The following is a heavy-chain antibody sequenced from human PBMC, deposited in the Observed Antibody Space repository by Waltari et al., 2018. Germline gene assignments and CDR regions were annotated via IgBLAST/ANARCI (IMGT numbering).Heavy chain of an antibody. Sequence: QVQLQESGPGLVKPSETLSLTCAVSGYSISSGYYWGWIRQPPGKGLEWIGSIYHRWSTYYNPSLKSRVTISVDTSKNQFSLKLTSVTAADTAVYYCARADYGDYSLYYSYMDVWGKGTTVTVSS. D-gene: IGHD4-17*01. V-gene: IGHV4-38-2*01. CDR1: GYSISSGYY. CDR3: ARADYGDYSLYYSYMDV. J-gene: IGHJ6*03. CDR2: IYHRWST.